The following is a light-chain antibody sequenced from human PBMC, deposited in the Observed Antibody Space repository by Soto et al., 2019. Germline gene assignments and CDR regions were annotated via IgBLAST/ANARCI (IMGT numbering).Light chain of an antibody. V-gene: IGKV3-11*01. CDR1: QSVSSSY. CDR3: QQRSNWPPRIT. CDR2: DAS. J-gene: IGKJ5*01. Sequence: EILLTQSPCTRSLSAVAIATLSCRDSQSVSSSYLAWYQQKPGQAPRLLIFDASQRATGIPARFRGSGSGTDFTLSISSLEPEDFAVYYCQQRSNWPPRITFGQGTRLEIK.